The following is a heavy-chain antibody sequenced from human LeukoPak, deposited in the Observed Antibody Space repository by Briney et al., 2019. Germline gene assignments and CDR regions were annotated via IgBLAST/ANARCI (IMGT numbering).Heavy chain of an antibody. CDR2: ISSSSSYI. J-gene: IGHJ4*02. D-gene: IGHD5-12*01. V-gene: IGHV3-21*01. Sequence: PGGSLRLSCAASGFTFSSYSMNWVRQAPGKGLEWVSSISSSSSYIYYADSVKGRFTISRDNAKNSLYLQMDSLRAEDTAVYYCARAALDSGYDYVHFDYWGQGTLVTVSS. CDR1: GFTFSSYS. CDR3: ARAALDSGYDYVHFDY.